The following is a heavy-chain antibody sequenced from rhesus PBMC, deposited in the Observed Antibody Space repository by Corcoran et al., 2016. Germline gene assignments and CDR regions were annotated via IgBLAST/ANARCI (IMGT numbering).Heavy chain of an antibody. J-gene: IGHJ4*01. D-gene: IGHD4-29*01. CDR2: LSYRGST. CDR3: ARDPYGSSYYFDY. Sequence: QLQLQESGPGLVKPSETLSLTCAVSGYSISSCYGWSWIRHPPGKGLQWIGYLSYRGSTSYNPSLKSRVTISRDTSKNQFSLKLSSVTAADTAVYYCARDPYGSSYYFDYWGQGVLVTVSS. CDR1: GYSISSCYG. V-gene: IGHV4-122*02.